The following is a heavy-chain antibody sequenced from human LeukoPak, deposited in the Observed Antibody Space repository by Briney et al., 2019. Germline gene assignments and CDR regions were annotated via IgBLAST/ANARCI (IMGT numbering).Heavy chain of an antibody. CDR2: ISAYNGNT. CDR3: ARVPVGYCSSTSCYASIQPSHEFVY. V-gene: IGHV1-18*04. J-gene: IGHJ4*02. D-gene: IGHD2-2*01. Sequence: ASVKVSCKASGYTFTSYGISWVRQAPGQGLEWMGWISAYNGNTNYAQKLQGRVTMTTDTSTSTAYMELRSLRSDDTAVYYCARVPVGYCSSTSCYASIQPSHEFVYWGQGTLVTVSS. CDR1: GYTFTSYG.